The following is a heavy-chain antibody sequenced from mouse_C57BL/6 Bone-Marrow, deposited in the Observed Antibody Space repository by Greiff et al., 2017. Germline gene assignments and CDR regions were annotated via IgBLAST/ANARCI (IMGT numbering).Heavy chain of an antibody. CDR2: IDPSDSYT. CDR1: GYTFTSYW. J-gene: IGHJ1*03. V-gene: IGHV1-69*01. Sequence: QVQLQQSGAELVMPGASVKLSCKASGYTFTSYWMHWVKQRPGQGLEWIGEIDPSDSYTNYNQKFKGKSTLTVDKSSSTAYMQLSSLTSEDSAVYYCARERRWYFDVWGTGTTVTVSS. CDR3: ARERRWYFDV.